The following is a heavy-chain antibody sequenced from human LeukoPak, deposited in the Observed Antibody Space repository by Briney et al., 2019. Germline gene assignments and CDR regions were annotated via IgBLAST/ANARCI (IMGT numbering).Heavy chain of an antibody. D-gene: IGHD2-8*01. J-gene: IGHJ6*03. CDR1: GLAFNNYA. CDR2: ISGRGASK. V-gene: IGHV3-23*01. Sequence: PGGSLRLSCAVSGLAFNNYAMSWVRQAPGKGLEWVSGISGRGASKYYADSVKGRFTISRDNSKNTLYLQMNSPRAEDTAVYYCANGYCTNGVCYPYYYYYMDVWGKGTTVTVSS. CDR3: ANGYCTNGVCYPYYYYYMDV.